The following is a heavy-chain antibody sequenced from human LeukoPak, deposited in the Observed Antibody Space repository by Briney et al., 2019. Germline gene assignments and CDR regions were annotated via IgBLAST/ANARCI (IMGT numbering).Heavy chain of an antibody. V-gene: IGHV4-39*07. CDR1: GGSISSSSFY. J-gene: IGHJ3*02. CDR3: ARSGPAAGRPDAFDI. D-gene: IGHD2-2*01. CDR2: IYYSGIT. Sequence: PSETLSLTCTLSGGSISSSSFYWGWIRQPPGKGLECIGTIYYSGITYYNSSLESRVTISIDTSKNQFSLKLSSVTAADTAVYFCARSGPAAGRPDAFDIWGQGTMVTVSS.